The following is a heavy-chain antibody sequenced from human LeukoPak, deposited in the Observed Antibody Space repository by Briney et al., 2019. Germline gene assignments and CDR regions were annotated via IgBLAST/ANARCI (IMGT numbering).Heavy chain of an antibody. D-gene: IGHD1-26*01. CDR2: IQSGGST. Sequence: GGSLRLSCAASGFTVSSRFMSWVRQAPGKGLEWVSLIQSGGSTFYADSVQGRFTISRDNSKNTLYLQMNSLRAEDTAVYYCARDIRGALYYYYMDVWGKGTTVTVSS. V-gene: IGHV3-66*01. J-gene: IGHJ6*03. CDR3: ARDIRGALYYYYMDV. CDR1: GFTVSSRF.